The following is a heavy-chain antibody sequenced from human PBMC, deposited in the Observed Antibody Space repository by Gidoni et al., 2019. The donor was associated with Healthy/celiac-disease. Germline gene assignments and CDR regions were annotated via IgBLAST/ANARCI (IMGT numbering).Heavy chain of an antibody. V-gene: IGHV1-69*01. CDR2: IIPIFGTA. J-gene: IGHJ4*02. CDR1: GGTFSSYA. Sequence: QVQLVQSGAEVKKPGSSGKVSCKASGGTFSSYACRWVRQAPGQGLEWMGGIIPIFGTANYAQKFQGRVTITADESTSTAYMELSSLRSEDTAVYYCARASGSRGYYYDSSGYDLDYWGQGTLVTVSS. D-gene: IGHD3-22*01. CDR3: ARASGSRGYYYDSSGYDLDY.